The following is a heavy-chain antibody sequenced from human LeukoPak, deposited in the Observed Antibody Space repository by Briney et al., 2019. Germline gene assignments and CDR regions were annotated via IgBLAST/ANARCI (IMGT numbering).Heavy chain of an antibody. CDR2: IIPIFGTA. V-gene: IGHV1-69*05. D-gene: IGHD2-15*01. Sequence: GASVKVSCKASGGTFSSYAISWVRQAPGQGLEWMGGIIPIFGTASYAQKFQGRVTMTRDMSTSTVYMELSSLRSEDTAVYYCARDTNCSGGSCYFGLATDYWGQGTLVTVSS. CDR1: GGTFSSYA. CDR3: ARDTNCSGGSCYFGLATDY. J-gene: IGHJ4*02.